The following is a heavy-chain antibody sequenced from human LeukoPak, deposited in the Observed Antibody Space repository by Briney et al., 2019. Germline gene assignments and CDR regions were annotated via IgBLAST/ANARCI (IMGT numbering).Heavy chain of an antibody. D-gene: IGHD3-22*01. CDR3: AKDRSLTLPTFERSGYYYY. J-gene: IGHJ4*02. V-gene: IGHV3-23*01. CDR1: GFAFRSFD. Sequence: GGSLRLSCAASGFAFRSFDMSWVRQAPGKGLEWVSSLSGSGDTTYYADSVKGRFTISRDNSNNTLYLQMNSLRAEDTALYYCAKDRSLTLPTFERSGYYYYWGQGTLVTVPS. CDR2: LSGSGDTT.